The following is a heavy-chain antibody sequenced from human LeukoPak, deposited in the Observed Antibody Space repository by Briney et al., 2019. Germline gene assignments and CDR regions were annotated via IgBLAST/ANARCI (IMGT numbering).Heavy chain of an antibody. Sequence: GGSLRLSCAASGFTFDDYGMSWVRQAPGKGLEWVSGFNWNGGRTGYADSVKGRFTISRDNAKNSLYLQMNSLRDEDTAVYYCARHDYAGNSGDYWGQGTLVTVSS. D-gene: IGHD4-23*01. CDR2: FNWNGGRT. V-gene: IGHV3-20*04. J-gene: IGHJ4*02. CDR1: GFTFDDYG. CDR3: ARHDYAGNSGDY.